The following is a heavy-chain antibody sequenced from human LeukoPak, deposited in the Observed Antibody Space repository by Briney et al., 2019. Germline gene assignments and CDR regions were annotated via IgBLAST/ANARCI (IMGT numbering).Heavy chain of an antibody. Sequence: GGSLRLSCAASGFTFSSYAMHWVRQAPGKGLEWVALISYDGSNKYYADSTKGRFTISRDNSKNTLYLQMDSLSPEDTAVYYCARDGEDMASVAYYFDYWGQGIQVTVSS. CDR1: GFTFSSYA. J-gene: IGHJ4*02. D-gene: IGHD5-24*01. V-gene: IGHV3-30*04. CDR2: ISYDGSNK. CDR3: ARDGEDMASVAYYFDY.